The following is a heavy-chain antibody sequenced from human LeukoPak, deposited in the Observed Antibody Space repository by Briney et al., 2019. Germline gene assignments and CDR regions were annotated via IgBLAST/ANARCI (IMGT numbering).Heavy chain of an antibody. CDR3: ARPGGIEDYYYYMDV. V-gene: IGHV4-39*01. Sequence: SETLSLTCTVSGGSISSSSYYWGWIRQPPGKGLEWIGSIYYSGSTYYNPSLKSRVTISVDTSKNQFSLKLSSVTAADTAVYYCARPGGIEDYYYYMDVWGKRTTVTVSS. J-gene: IGHJ6*03. CDR1: GGSISSSSYY. CDR2: IYYSGST. D-gene: IGHD1-26*01.